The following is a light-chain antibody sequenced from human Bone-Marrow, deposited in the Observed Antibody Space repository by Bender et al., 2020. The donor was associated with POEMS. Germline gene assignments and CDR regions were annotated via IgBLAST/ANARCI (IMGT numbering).Light chain of an antibody. J-gene: IGLJ2*01. CDR2: EDN. V-gene: IGLV6-57*02. CDR1: SGSIASNY. CDR3: QSYDTSNHVV. Sequence: LTQPHSVSESPGKTVTISCTGSSGSIASNYVQWYQQRPGSAPTTVIYEDNQRPSGVPDRFSGSIDSSSNSASLTISGLMTEDEADYYCQSYDTSNHVVFGGGTKLTVL.